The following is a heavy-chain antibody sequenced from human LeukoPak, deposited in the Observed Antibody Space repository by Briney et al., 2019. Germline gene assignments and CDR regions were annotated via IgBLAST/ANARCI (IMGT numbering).Heavy chain of an antibody. CDR2: VHSIGST. D-gene: IGHD3-3*01. Sequence: SETLSLTCTVSGGSITGRNSFWGWLRQPPGKGLVWIVSVHSIGSTYYNPSPKSRVTISVDSSRNLFSLHLTSVTAADTAVYYCAREGRFDNSFAPWGEGTLVTVSS. J-gene: IGHJ5*02. V-gene: IGHV4-39*07. CDR1: GGSITGRNSF. CDR3: AREGRFDNSFAP.